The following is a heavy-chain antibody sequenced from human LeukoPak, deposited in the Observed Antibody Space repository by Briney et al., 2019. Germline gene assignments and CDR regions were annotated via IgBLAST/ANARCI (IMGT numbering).Heavy chain of an antibody. CDR2: INPNSGNT. Sequence: ASVKVSCKASGYTFTGYYMHWVRQAPGQGLEWMGWINPNSGNTGYAQKFQGRVTMTRNTSISTAYMELSSLRSEDTAVYYCARDPYLREYSSSWYPYYYYYGMDVWGQGTTVTVSS. J-gene: IGHJ6*02. D-gene: IGHD6-13*01. V-gene: IGHV1-8*02. CDR3: ARDPYLREYSSSWYPYYYYYGMDV. CDR1: GYTFTGYY.